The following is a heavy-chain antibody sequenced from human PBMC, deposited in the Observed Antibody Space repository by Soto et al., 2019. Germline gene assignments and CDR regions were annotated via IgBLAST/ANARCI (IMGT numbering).Heavy chain of an antibody. D-gene: IGHD3-3*01. CDR3: ARDRGDFWSGYYRRYFDY. Sequence: QVQLQESGPGLVKPSQTLSLTCTVSGGSISSGGYYWSWIRQHPGKGLEWIGYIYYSGSTYYNPSLNSRVTISVDTSKNQFSLKLSSVTAADTAVYYCARDRGDFWSGYYRRYFDYWGQGTLVTVSS. CDR1: GGSISSGGYY. CDR2: IYYSGST. V-gene: IGHV4-31*03. J-gene: IGHJ4*02.